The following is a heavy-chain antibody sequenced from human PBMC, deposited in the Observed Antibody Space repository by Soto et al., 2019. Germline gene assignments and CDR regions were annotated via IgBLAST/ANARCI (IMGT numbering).Heavy chain of an antibody. CDR3: ARTPGY. CDR2: IYYSGST. Sequence: QVQLQESGPGLVKPSQTLSLPCTVSGGSISSGGYYWNWLRQHPGKGLEWIGYIYYSGSTYYNQSLKSRVTTSVATSKHQLSLRLSAVTAADTAVYYGARTPGYWGQGTLVTVSS. J-gene: IGHJ4*02. CDR1: GGSISSGGYY. V-gene: IGHV4-31*03.